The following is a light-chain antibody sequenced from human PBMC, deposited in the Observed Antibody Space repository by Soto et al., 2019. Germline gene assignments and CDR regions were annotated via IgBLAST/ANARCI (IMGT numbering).Light chain of an antibody. J-gene: IGLJ1*01. Sequence: QSALTQPPSASGSPGQSVTISCTGTSSDVGGYDYVSWYQQHPGKAPKLMIYEVTKRPSGVPDRFSGSKSGNTASLTFSGLQAEDEADYYCSSYAGTKYVFGTGTKLTVL. CDR1: SSDVGGYDY. CDR2: EVT. CDR3: SSYAGTKYV. V-gene: IGLV2-8*01.